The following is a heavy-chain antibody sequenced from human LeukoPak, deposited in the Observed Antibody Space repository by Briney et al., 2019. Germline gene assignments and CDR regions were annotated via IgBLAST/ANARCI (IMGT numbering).Heavy chain of an antibody. J-gene: IGHJ4*02. Sequence: GGSLSLSRAASGFTFSYFAMNWVRQAPGKGPEWVSIITGSGGDTMYADSVKGRFTISRDNSKNTLYLQMNSLTTEDAALYYCATGPSFSGSGPSCFPLDHWGQGTRVTVSS. D-gene: IGHD2-15*01. V-gene: IGHV3-23*01. CDR2: ITGSGGDT. CDR3: ATGPSFSGSGPSCFPLDH. CDR1: GFTFSYFA.